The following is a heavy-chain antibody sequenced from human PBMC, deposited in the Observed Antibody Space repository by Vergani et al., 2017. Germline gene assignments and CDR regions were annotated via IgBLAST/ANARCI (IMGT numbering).Heavy chain of an antibody. CDR2: INHSGST. Sequence: QVQLQQWGAGLLKPSETLSLTCAVYGGSFSGYYWSWIRQPPGKGLEWIGEINHSGSTNYNPSLKSRVTISVDTSKNQFSLKLSSVTAADTAVYYCARGEELSIAVAGRRVGFMDYWGQGTLVTVSS. CDR3: ARGEELSIAVAGRRVGFMDY. CDR1: GGSFSGYY. J-gene: IGHJ4*02. D-gene: IGHD6-19*01. V-gene: IGHV4-34*01.